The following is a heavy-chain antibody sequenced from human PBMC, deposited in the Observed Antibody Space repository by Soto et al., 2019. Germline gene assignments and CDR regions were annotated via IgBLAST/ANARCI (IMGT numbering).Heavy chain of an antibody. CDR2: INPSGGSK. J-gene: IGHJ4*02. D-gene: IGHD3-22*01. CDR3: ARDSSGNQNVDY. Sequence: QVQLVQSGAEVKKPGASVKVACKSTGSTFTSYYLHWVRQAPGKGIEWMGIINPSGGSKSYAQMFQGGVTMTRDTSTSTVYMELSSLRSADTAVYYCARDSSGNQNVDYWGQGTLVTVSS. CDR1: GSTFTSYY. V-gene: IGHV1-46*03.